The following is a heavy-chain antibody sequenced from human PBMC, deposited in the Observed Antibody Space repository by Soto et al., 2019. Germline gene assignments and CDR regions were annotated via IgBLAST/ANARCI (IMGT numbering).Heavy chain of an antibody. CDR2: IKSKTDGGTT. CDR3: ALLALKYSSGWYEFSD. V-gene: IGHV3-15*07. CDR1: GFTFSNVW. J-gene: IGHJ4*02. Sequence: EVQLVESGGGLVKPGGSLRLSCAASGFTFSNVWMNWVRQAPGKGLEWVGRIKSKTDGGTTDYAAPVKGRFTIPRDDSKSTLYLQMNSLKTEDTAVYYCALLALKYSSGWYEFSDWGQGTLVTVSS. D-gene: IGHD6-19*01.